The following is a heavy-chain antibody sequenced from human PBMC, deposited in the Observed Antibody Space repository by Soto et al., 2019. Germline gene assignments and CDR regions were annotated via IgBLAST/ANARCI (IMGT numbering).Heavy chain of an antibody. CDR1: GFTFSSYA. D-gene: IGHD5-12*01. J-gene: IGHJ4*02. CDR3: AKELEGNSGYEYTSGWRFSNFDY. CDR2: ISGRGSRT. Sequence: GGSLRLSCAASGFTFSSYAMSWVRQAPGKGLEWVSGISGRGSRTYSADSVKGRFSISRDNSKNTLYLQMNSLRAEDTAVYYCAKELEGNSGYEYTSGWRFSNFDYWGQGTLVTVSS. V-gene: IGHV3-23*01.